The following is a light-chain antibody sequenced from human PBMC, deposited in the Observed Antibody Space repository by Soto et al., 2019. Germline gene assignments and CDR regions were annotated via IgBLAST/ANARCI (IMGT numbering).Light chain of an antibody. J-gene: IGKJ1*01. Sequence: DIQMTQSPSSLSASVGDRVTITCRASQSISSYLHWYQQKPGKAPKLLIYAASSLQSGVPSRFSGSGSATDFILTICSLQPEDFATYYCQQRYKTPRTFGQGTKVAIK. CDR3: QQRYKTPRT. CDR2: AAS. V-gene: IGKV1-39*01. CDR1: QSISSY.